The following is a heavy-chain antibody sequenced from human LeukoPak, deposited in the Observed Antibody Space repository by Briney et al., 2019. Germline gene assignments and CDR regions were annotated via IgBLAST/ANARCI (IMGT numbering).Heavy chain of an antibody. CDR3: ATTYGNLNLRANYYYMDV. Sequence: ASVKVSCKDSGGTFSIYAISWVRQAPGQGLERMGGIIPILETANYAQKFQGRATITADESTSTAYLELSSLRSEDTAVYYCATTYGNLNLRANYYYMDVWGKGTTVTVSS. CDR2: IIPILETA. CDR1: GGTFSIYA. D-gene: IGHD4-17*01. V-gene: IGHV1-69*13. J-gene: IGHJ6*03.